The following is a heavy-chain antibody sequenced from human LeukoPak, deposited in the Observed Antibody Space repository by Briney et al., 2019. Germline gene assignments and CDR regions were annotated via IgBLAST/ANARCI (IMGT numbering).Heavy chain of an antibody. CDR3: ARVDGYSSSWYPFDY. CDR2: IKQDGSEK. J-gene: IGHJ4*02. V-gene: IGHV3-7*01. CDR1: GFTFSSYW. D-gene: IGHD6-13*01. Sequence: GGSLRLSCAASGFTFSSYWMSWVRQAPGKGLEGVANIKQDGSEKYYVDSVKGRFTISRDNAKNSLYLQMNSLRAEDTAVYYCARVDGYSSSWYPFDYWGQGTLVTVSS.